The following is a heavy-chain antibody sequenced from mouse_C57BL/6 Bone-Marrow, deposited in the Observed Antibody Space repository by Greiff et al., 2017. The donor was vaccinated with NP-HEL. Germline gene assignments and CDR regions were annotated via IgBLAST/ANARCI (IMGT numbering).Heavy chain of an antibody. CDR3: AKDYYGSMCAY. Sequence: VKLMESGPGLVQPSQSLSITCTVSGFSLTSYGVHWVRQPPGKGLEWLGVIWSGGSTDYNAAFISRLSISKDNSKSQVFFKMNSLQADDTAIYYCAKDYYGSMCAYWGQGTRVTVSA. CDR1: GFSLTSYG. J-gene: IGHJ3*01. V-gene: IGHV2-4*01. D-gene: IGHD1-1*01. CDR2: IWSGGST.